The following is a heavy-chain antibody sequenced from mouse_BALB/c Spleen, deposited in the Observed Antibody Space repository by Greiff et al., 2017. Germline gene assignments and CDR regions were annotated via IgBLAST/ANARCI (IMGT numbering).Heavy chain of an antibody. D-gene: IGHD2-4*01. V-gene: IGHV1S29*02. CDR2: IYPYNGGT. CDR3: ASSGYDYAGPAY. Sequence: EVQLQQSGPELVKPGASVKISCKASGYTFTDYNMHWVKQSHGKSLEWIGYIYPYNGGTGYNQKFKSKATLTVDNSSSTAYMELRSLTSEDSAVDYCASSGYDYAGPAYWGQGTLVTVSA. CDR1: GYTFTDYN. J-gene: IGHJ3*01.